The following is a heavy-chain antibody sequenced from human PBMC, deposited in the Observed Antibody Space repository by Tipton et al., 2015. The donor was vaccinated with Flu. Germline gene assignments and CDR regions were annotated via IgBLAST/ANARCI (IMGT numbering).Heavy chain of an antibody. CDR1: GDSIGGAYY. D-gene: IGHD6-19*01. V-gene: IGHV4-38-2*02. CDR2: ISQTGTT. CDR3: ARDRWEYSSGFDS. Sequence: TLSLTCSVSGDSIGGAYYWGWIRQPPGKGLEWIGSISQTGTTNYNPSLKSRVSISIDTSKNQFSLKVTSMTAADTAVYYCARDRWEYSSGFDSWGQGTLVTVSP. J-gene: IGHJ4*02.